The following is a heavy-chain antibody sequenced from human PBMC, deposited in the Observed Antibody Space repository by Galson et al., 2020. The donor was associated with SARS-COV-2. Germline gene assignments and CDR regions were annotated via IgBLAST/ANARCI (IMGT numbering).Heavy chain of an antibody. D-gene: IGHD2-21*01. CDR1: GFIFSDHY. CDR3: TTLWFSE. CDR2: ISIKSDGYAT. J-gene: IGHJ4*02. Sequence: GGSLRLSCAASGFIFSDHYMDWVRQSPGKGLEWLGRISIKSDGYATDYATSVKDRFTISRDDSNSSVFLHMTSLKTEDTAIYYCTTLWFSEWGQGTLVTVSS. V-gene: IGHV3-72*01.